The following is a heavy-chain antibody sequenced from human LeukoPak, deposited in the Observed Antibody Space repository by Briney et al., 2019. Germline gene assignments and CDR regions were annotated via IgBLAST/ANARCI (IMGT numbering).Heavy chain of an antibody. CDR1: GFTFSDYY. Sequence: GSLRLSCATSGFTFSDYYMSWIRQPPGKGLEWIGEINHSGSTNYNPSLKSRVTISVDTSKNQFSMKLSSVTAADTAVYYCARGQVKQQLLPRTGSRDYYYYMDVWGKGTTVTVSS. J-gene: IGHJ6*03. V-gene: IGHV4-34*01. CDR2: INHSGST. D-gene: IGHD6-13*01. CDR3: ARGQVKQQLLPRTGSRDYYYYMDV.